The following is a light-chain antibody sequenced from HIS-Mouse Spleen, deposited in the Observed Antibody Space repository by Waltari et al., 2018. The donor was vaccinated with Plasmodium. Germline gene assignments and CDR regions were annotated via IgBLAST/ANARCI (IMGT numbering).Light chain of an antibody. V-gene: IGKV3-11*01. CDR2: DAS. CDR3: QQRSNWPPLT. CDR1: QSVSSY. Sequence: EIVLTQSPATMSLSPGERATLSCRASQSVSSYLAWYQQKPGQAPRLLTYDASNRATGIPARFSGSGSGTDFTLTISSLEPEDFAVYYCQQRSNWPPLTFGGGTKVEIK. J-gene: IGKJ4*01.